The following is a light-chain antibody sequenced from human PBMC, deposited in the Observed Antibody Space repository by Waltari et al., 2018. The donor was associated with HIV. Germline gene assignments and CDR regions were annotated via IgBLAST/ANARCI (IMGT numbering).Light chain of an antibody. Sequence: EIVMTQSPLSLPVTPGEPASISCRSSQSLLHVNGNNYLDWYVQKPGQSPQVLIYMTFNRASGVPDRFSGSGSGTDFTLKISRLEAEDVGIYYCMQALQTPRTFGQGTKVEI. V-gene: IGKV2-28*01. J-gene: IGKJ1*01. CDR3: MQALQTPRT. CDR2: MTF. CDR1: QSLLHVNGNNY.